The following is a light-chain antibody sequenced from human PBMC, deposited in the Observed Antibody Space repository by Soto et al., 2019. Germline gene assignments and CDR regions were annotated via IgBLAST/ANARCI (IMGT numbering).Light chain of an antibody. CDR3: PQRSNWPPVT. J-gene: IGKJ4*01. CDR1: QSFSSY. CDR2: DAS. V-gene: IGKV3-11*01. Sequence: EIVLTQSPATLSLSPGESATLSCRASQSFSSYLAWYQQKPGQAPRLLVYDASNRATGIPARFSGSGSGTDFTLTISSLEPEDFAIYYCPQRSNWPPVTFGGGTKGATK.